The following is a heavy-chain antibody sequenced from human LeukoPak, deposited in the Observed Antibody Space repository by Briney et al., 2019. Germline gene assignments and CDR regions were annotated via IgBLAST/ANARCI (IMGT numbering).Heavy chain of an antibody. CDR3: ARTRGHQLLQFDY. J-gene: IGHJ4*02. Sequence: KVSCKTSGYTFTSYWIGWVRQMPGKGLEWMGIIYPGDSDTRYSPSFQGQVTISADKSISTAYLQWSSLKASDTAMYYCARTRGHQLLQFDYWGQGTLVTVSS. CDR2: IYPGDSDT. D-gene: IGHD2-2*01. CDR1: GYTFTSYW. V-gene: IGHV5-51*01.